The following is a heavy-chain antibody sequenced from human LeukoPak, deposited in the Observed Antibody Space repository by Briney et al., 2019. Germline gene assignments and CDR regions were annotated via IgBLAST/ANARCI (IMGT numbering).Heavy chain of an antibody. CDR2: IYYSGST. CDR1: GGSISSYY. CDR3: AREGSAGSFNWFDP. J-gene: IGHJ5*02. V-gene: IGHV4-59*12. D-gene: IGHD6-13*01. Sequence: SETLSLTCTVSGGSISSYYWSWIRQPPGKGLEWIGYIYYSGSTNYNPSLKSRVTISVDKSKNQFSLKLSSVTAADTAVYYCAREGSAGSFNWFDPWGQGTLVTVSS.